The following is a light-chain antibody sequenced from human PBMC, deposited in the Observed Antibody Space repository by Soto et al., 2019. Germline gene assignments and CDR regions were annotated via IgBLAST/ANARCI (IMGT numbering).Light chain of an antibody. Sequence: EIVLTQSPGTLSLSPGERATLSCRASQSVSSSYLAWYQQKPGQAPSLLIYGASSRATGIPDRFSGSGSGTDFPLTISRMEPEDFAVYSCQQYGSSLLTFGGGTKVDIK. CDR1: QSVSSSY. CDR2: GAS. J-gene: IGKJ4*01. CDR3: QQYGSSLLT. V-gene: IGKV3-20*01.